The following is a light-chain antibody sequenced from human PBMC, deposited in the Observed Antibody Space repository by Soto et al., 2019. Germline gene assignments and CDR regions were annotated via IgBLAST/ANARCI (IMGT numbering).Light chain of an antibody. V-gene: IGLV2-14*01. CDR3: SSYTSSSTLLDV. CDR2: DVS. Sequence: QSVLTQPASVSGSPGQSITISCTGISSDVGGYNYVSWYQQHPGKAPKLMIYDVSNRPSGVSNRFSGSKSGNTASLTISGLQAEDEADYYCSSYTSSSTLLDVFGTGTKVTVL. CDR1: SSDVGGYNY. J-gene: IGLJ1*01.